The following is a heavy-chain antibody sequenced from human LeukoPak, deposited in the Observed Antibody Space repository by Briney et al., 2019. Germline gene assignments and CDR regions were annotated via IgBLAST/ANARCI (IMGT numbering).Heavy chain of an antibody. V-gene: IGHV4-59*08. CDR1: GGSISSHY. Sequence: KASETLSLTCTVSGGSISSHYWSWIRQPPGKGLEWIGFVYYNGNFNYNPSLKSRVAMSLDTSKSQVSLKLTSVTAADTAVYYCATGGDRRKVGYWGQGTLVTVSS. CDR3: ATGGDRRKVGY. D-gene: IGHD2-21*02. CDR2: VYYNGNF. J-gene: IGHJ4*02.